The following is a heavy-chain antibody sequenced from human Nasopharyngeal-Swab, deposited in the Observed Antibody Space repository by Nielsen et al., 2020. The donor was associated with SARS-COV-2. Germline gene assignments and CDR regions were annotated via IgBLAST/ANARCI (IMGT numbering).Heavy chain of an antibody. J-gene: IGHJ3*02. Sequence: SGPTLVKPTQTLTLTCTFSGFSLSTSGMCVSWIRQPPGKALEWLARIDWDDDKYYSTSLKTRLTISKDTSKNQVVLTMTNMDPVDTATYYCARIITGSRLDAFDIWGQGTMVTVSS. CDR2: IDWDDDK. CDR3: ARIITGSRLDAFDI. CDR1: GFSLSTSGMC. V-gene: IGHV2-70*11. D-gene: IGHD1-14*01.